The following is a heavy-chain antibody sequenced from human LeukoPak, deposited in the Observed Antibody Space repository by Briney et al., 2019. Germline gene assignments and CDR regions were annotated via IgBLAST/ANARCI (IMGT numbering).Heavy chain of an antibody. V-gene: IGHV3-23*01. CDR1: GFTFSTYA. J-gene: IGHJ4*02. D-gene: IGHD2-2*01. Sequence: GGSLRLSCAASGFTFSTYAMSWVCQAPGKGLNWVSTITGSGGTTYYADSVKGRFTISRDNSKNTLFLQMHSLRAEDTAIYYCAKHATEGGSSSTSTWDYWGQGTLVTVSS. CDR3: AKHATEGGSSSTSTWDY. CDR2: ITGSGGTT.